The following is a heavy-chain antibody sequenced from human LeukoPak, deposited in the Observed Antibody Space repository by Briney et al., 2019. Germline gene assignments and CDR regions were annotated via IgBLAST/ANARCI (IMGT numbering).Heavy chain of an antibody. V-gene: IGHV1-2*04. Sequence: ASVKVSCKASGYTFTSYAMHWVRQAPGQGLEWMGWINPNSGGTNYAQKFQGWVTMTRDTSISTAYMELSRLRSDDTAVYYCARGIAAAEAYYYGMDVWGQGTTVTVSS. CDR2: INPNSGGT. CDR3: ARGIAAAEAYYYGMDV. CDR1: GYTFTSYA. J-gene: IGHJ6*02. D-gene: IGHD6-13*01.